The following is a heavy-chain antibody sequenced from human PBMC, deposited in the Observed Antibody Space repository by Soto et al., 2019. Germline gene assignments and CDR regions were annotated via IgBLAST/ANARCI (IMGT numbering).Heavy chain of an antibody. CDR3: AKGLSGSGAYQYFDP. CDR1: AFAFSRSA. CDR2: ISGNGDRT. J-gene: IGHJ5*02. Sequence: EVQSLESGGGLVQPGGSLRLSCAASAFAFSRSAMSWVRQTPGKGLEWVSAISGNGDRTFYADSVKGRVTISRDNSKNTLYLEMSSLRVEDTAVYYCAKGLSGSGAYQYFDPWGQGTLVTVSS. D-gene: IGHD3-10*01. V-gene: IGHV3-23*01.